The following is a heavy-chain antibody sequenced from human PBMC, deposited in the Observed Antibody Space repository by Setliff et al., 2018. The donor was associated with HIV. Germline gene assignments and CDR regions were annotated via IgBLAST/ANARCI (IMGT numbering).Heavy chain of an antibody. Sequence: SVKVSCKASGYTFSGYYMHWVRQAPGQGLEWMGGIIPIYGVATYAQGFQDRVTITADESTTTAYMELSSLKSDDTAVYYCARVAGTTYYDYYHMDVWGEGSTVTV. CDR1: GYTFSGYY. CDR2: IIPIYGVA. CDR3: ARVAGTTYYDYYHMDV. V-gene: IGHV1-69*13. J-gene: IGHJ6*03. D-gene: IGHD4-17*01.